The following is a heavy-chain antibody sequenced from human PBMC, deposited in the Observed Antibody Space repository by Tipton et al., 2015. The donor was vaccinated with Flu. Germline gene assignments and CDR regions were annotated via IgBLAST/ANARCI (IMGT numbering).Heavy chain of an antibody. CDR2: ISGSGGST. V-gene: IGHV3-23*01. CDR1: GFTFRSYA. Sequence: GSLRLSCAASGFTFRSYAMSWVRQAPGKGLEWVSAISGSGGSTYYADSVKGRFTISRDNSKNTLYLQMNSLRAEDTAVYYCAKAISSSWFLLYYGMDVWGQGTTVTVSS. D-gene: IGHD6-13*01. J-gene: IGHJ6*02. CDR3: AKAISSSWFLLYYGMDV.